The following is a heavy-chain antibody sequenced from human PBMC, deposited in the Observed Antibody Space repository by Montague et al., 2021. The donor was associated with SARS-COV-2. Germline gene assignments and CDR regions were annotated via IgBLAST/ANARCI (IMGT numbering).Heavy chain of an antibody. V-gene: IGHV3-30*18. CDR1: GFTFSSYG. Sequence: SLRLPCAASGFTFSSYGMHWVRQAPGKGLEWVAVISYDGSNKYYADSVKGRFTTSRDNSKNTLYLQMNSLRAEDTAVYYCAKDFMSLMVYAMVYYYYGMDVWGQGTTVTVSS. D-gene: IGHD2-8*01. CDR3: AKDFMSLMVYAMVYYYYGMDV. J-gene: IGHJ6*02. CDR2: ISYDGSNK.